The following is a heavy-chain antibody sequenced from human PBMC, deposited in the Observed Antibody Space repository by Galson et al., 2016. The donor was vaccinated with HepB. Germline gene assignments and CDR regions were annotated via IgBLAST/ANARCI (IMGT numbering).Heavy chain of an antibody. CDR2: INPSSGDT. D-gene: IGHD3-10*01. CDR3: ARAPTLVQGVDIRNWFDT. Sequence: SVKVSCKASGYTFTDYYLHWVRQAPGQGLEWMRWINPSSGDTNSSRSFQDRVTMTREASISTAFLDLRNLRLDDTAVYYCARAPTLVQGVDIRNWFDTWGQGALVTVSS. V-gene: IGHV1-2*02. J-gene: IGHJ5*02. CDR1: GYTFTDYY.